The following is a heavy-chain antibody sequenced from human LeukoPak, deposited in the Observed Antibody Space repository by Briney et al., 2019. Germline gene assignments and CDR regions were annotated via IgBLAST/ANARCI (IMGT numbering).Heavy chain of an antibody. CDR2: IYYSGST. J-gene: IGHJ4*02. CDR1: GGSISSSSYY. Sequence: SETLSLTCTVSGGSISSSSYYWGWIRQPRGKGLEWIGSIYYSGSTYYNPSLKSRVTISVDTSKNQFSLKLSSVTAADTAVYYCAKIVKDYFDYWGQGTLVTVSS. D-gene: IGHD2-21*01. V-gene: IGHV4-39*01. CDR3: AKIVKDYFDY.